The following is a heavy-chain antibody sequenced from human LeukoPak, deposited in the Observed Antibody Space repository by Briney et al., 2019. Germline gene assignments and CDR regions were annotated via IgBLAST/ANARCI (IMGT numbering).Heavy chain of an antibody. V-gene: IGHV3-30*04. J-gene: IGHJ4*02. CDR2: VSYDGTTQ. CDR3: ARENVLGAPVANIDS. Sequence: GTSLRLSCSVSGFTFRSFAMYWVRQAPGKGLEWVAVVSYDGTTQHHADSVKGRFTISRDNSKNTLYLQMNSLRREDTAVYYCARENVLGAPVANIDSWGQGTLVTVS. CDR1: GFTFRSFA. D-gene: IGHD2-2*01.